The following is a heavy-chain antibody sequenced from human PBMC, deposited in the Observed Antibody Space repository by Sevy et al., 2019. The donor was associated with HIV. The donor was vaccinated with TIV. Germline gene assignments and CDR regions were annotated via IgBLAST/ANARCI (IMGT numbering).Heavy chain of an antibody. Sequence: ASVKVSCKASGYTFTGYYMHWVRQAPGQGLEWMGWINPNSGGTNYAQKFQGRVTMTRDTSISTAYMELSRLRSDDTAVYYCAIGYDSSGYPPIIAAFDIWGQGTMVTVSS. CDR2: INPNSGGT. CDR3: AIGYDSSGYPPIIAAFDI. CDR1: GYTFTGYY. V-gene: IGHV1-2*02. J-gene: IGHJ3*02. D-gene: IGHD3-22*01.